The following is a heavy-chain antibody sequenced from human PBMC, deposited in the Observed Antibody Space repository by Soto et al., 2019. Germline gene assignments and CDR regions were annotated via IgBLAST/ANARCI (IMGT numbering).Heavy chain of an antibody. CDR1: GGSFSGYY. CDR3: ARVMVRGVIDY. V-gene: IGHV4-34*01. Sequence: SETLSLTCAVYGGSFSGYYWSWIRQPPGKGLEWIGEINHSGSINYNPSLKSRVTISVDTSKNQFSLKLSSVTAADTAVYYCARVMVRGVIDYWGQGTLVTVSS. J-gene: IGHJ4*02. D-gene: IGHD3-10*01. CDR2: INHSGSI.